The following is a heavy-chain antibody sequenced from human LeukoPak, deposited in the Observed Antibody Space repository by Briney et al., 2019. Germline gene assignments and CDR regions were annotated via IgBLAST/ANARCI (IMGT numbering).Heavy chain of an antibody. CDR1: GFTVSSNY. D-gene: IGHD6-13*01. Sequence: GGSLRLSCAASGFTVSSNYMSWVRQAPGKGLEWVSVIYSGGSTYYADSVKGRFTISRDNSKNTLYLQMNSLRAEDTAVYYCASRIPVAGVGPTWGQGTLVTVSS. CDR2: IYSGGST. V-gene: IGHV3-53*01. CDR3: ASRIPVAGVGPT. J-gene: IGHJ4*02.